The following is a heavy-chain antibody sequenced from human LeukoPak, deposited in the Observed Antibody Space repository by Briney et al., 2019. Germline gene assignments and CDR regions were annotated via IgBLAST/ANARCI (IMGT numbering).Heavy chain of an antibody. CDR2: IYYSGST. D-gene: IGHD3-9*01. J-gene: IGHJ4*02. CDR3: ARASTNYDILTGYPSYFDY. V-gene: IGHV4-59*01. Sequence: MASETLSLTCTVSGGSISSYYWSWIRQPPGKGLEWIGYIYYSGSTNYNPSLKSRVTISVDTSKNQFSLKLSSVTAADTAVYYCARASTNYDILTGYPSYFDYWGQGTLVTVSS. CDR1: GGSISSYY.